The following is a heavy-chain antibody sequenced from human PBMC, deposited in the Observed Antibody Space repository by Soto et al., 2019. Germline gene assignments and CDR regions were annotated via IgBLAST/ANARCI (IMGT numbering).Heavy chain of an antibody. J-gene: IGHJ3*02. D-gene: IGHD2-15*01. CDR1: GYSFTSYD. V-gene: IGHV1-8*01. Sequence: QVQMVQSGAEVKKPGASVKVSCRASGYSFTSYDVNWVRQATGQGLEWMGWMNPNSGNTAFAEKFQGRVTMTRDTPISTAYMELSGLTTEDTAVYYCARSPYTSYCRDGRCSYDDFDIWGQGTVVTVSS. CDR3: ARSPYTSYCRDGRCSYDDFDI. CDR2: MNPNSGNT.